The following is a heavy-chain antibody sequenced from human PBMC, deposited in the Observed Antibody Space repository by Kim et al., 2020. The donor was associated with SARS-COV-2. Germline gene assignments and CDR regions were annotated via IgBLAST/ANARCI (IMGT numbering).Heavy chain of an antibody. J-gene: IGHJ6*02. D-gene: IGHD1-26*01. CDR3: ATAPVVVGATLSDYYYYGMDV. V-gene: IGHV1-24*01. Sequence: ASVKVSCKVSGYTLTELSMHWVRQAPGKGLEWMGGFDPEDGETIYAQKFQGRVTMTEDTSTDTAYMELSSLRSEDTAVYYCATAPVVVGATLSDYYYYGMDVRGQGTTVTVSS. CDR1: GYTLTELS. CDR2: FDPEDGET.